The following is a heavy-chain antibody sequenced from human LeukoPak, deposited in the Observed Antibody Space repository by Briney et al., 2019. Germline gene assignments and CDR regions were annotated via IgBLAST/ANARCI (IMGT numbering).Heavy chain of an antibody. D-gene: IGHD6-13*01. CDR2: IYTSGRT. CDR3: TRDGPSLTAAGLKGFDP. CDR1: GGSISSGSLY. V-gene: IGHV4-61*02. Sequence: SETLSLTCTVSGGSISSGSLYWSWIRQPAGKGLEWIGRIYTSGRTDYNPPLKSRVTISVDTSKNQFSLKLSSVTAADTAVYYCTRDGPSLTAAGLKGFDPWGQGTLVTVSS. J-gene: IGHJ5*02.